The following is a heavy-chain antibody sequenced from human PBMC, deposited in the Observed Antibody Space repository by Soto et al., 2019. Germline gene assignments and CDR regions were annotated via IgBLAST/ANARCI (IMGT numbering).Heavy chain of an antibody. D-gene: IGHD6-13*01. Sequence: GGSLRLSCAASGFTVSSNYMSWVRQAPGKGLEWVSVIYSGGSTYYADSVKGRFTISRDNSKNTLYLQMNSLRAEDTAVYYCARVEIAAPISGFDPWGQGTLVTVSS. V-gene: IGHV3-66*01. CDR3: ARVEIAAPISGFDP. J-gene: IGHJ5*02. CDR2: IYSGGST. CDR1: GFTVSSNY.